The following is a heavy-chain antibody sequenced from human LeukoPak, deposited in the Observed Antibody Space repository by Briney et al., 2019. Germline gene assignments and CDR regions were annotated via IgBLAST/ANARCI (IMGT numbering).Heavy chain of an antibody. J-gene: IGHJ5*02. V-gene: IGHV4-59*01. Sequence: PSETLSLTCSVSGDSMSGYYWSWIRQPPGQGLEWIGFIYYRGDTKYNPSLKSRVTILVDTSKNQFSLKLSSVTAADTAVYYCARAPYCSGGSCYPRWRRFDPWGQGTLVTVSS. D-gene: IGHD2-15*01. CDR3: ARAPYCSGGSCYPRWRRFDP. CDR1: GDSMSGYY. CDR2: IYYRGDT.